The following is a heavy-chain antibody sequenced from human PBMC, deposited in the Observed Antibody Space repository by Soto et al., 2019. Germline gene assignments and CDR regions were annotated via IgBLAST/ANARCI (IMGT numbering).Heavy chain of an antibody. D-gene: IGHD3-10*01. J-gene: IGHJ5*02. Sequence: PSVTLSLTCAVDGGSFSGYYCSWLRQPPGKGLEWIGEINHSGSTNYNPSLKSRVTISVDTSKNQFSLKLSSVTAADTAVYYCARGVAMVRGVIKGWFDPWGQGTLVTVS. CDR2: INHSGST. CDR3: ARGVAMVRGVIKGWFDP. V-gene: IGHV4-34*01. CDR1: GGSFSGYY.